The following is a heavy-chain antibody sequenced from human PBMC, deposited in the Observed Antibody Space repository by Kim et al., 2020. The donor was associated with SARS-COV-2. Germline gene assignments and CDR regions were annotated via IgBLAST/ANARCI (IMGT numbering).Heavy chain of an antibody. D-gene: IGHD5-12*01. V-gene: IGHV3-21*01. J-gene: IGHJ4*02. CDR3: ARDEEGYSGYDYADY. Sequence: DSVKGRFTISRDNAKNSLYLQMNSLRAEDTAVYYCARDEEGYSGYDYADYWGQGTLVTVSS.